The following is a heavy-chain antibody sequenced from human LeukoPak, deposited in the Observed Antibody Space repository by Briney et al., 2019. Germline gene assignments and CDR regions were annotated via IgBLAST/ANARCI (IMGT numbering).Heavy chain of an antibody. V-gene: IGHV3-7*01. J-gene: IGHJ4*02. Sequence: GGSLRLSCAASGFTFSNYWMSWVRQARGKWLEWVANIKQDGSEKYYVDSVKGRFTISRDNAKNSLYLQMNSLRAEDTALYYCAGSLSSGFDYWGQGTLVTVSS. D-gene: IGHD6-19*01. CDR2: IKQDGSEK. CDR3: AGSLSSGFDY. CDR1: GFTFSNYW.